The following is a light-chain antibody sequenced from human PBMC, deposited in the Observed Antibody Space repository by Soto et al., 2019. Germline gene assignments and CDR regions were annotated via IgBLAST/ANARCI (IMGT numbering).Light chain of an antibody. CDR3: QQYYSYPLT. Sequence: VQIPQSPSTLSASVEDRVTITFLASQSLSSWLAWHQQKPGKAPKLLLYAASTSPSGVPSRFSGSGSGTDFTLTISCLQSEDFATYYRQQYYSYPLTFGGGTKVDIK. J-gene: IGKJ4*01. V-gene: IGKV1-5*01. CDR2: AAS. CDR1: QSLSSW.